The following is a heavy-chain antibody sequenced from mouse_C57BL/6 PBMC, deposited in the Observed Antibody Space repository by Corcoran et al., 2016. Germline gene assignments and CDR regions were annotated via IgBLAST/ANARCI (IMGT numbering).Heavy chain of an antibody. Sequence: EVQLQQSGPELVKPGASVKISCKASGYTFTDYYMNWVKQSHGKSLEWIGDINPNNGGTSYNQKFKGKATLTVDKSSSTAYMELRSLTSEDSAVYYCARWGRGGYYYAMDYWGRGTSVTVSS. V-gene: IGHV1-26*01. CDR2: INPNNGGT. D-gene: IGHD1-1*01. CDR1: GYTFTDYY. CDR3: ARWGRGGYYYAMDY. J-gene: IGHJ4*01.